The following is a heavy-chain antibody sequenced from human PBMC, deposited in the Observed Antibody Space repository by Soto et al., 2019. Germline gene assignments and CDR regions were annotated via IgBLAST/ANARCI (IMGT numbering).Heavy chain of an antibody. D-gene: IGHD3-9*01. V-gene: IGHV1-69*18. CDR2: LIPMFGTT. CDR1: GGTFSSYS. Sequence: QVQLVQSGAEVKTPGSSVKVSCKASGGTFSSYSINWVRQAPGQGLEWMGRLIPMFGTTDYAQRFQGRGTFTADESTSTASMEVTNLTSEDTAVYYCARAVVLTFPRFSDMDIWGQGTTVTVSS. J-gene: IGHJ6*02. CDR3: ARAVVLTFPRFSDMDI.